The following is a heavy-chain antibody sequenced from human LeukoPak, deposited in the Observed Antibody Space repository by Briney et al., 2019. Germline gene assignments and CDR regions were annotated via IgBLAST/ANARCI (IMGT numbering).Heavy chain of an antibody. CDR3: AKGSSGWDFDY. D-gene: IGHD6-19*01. Sequence: PGGSLRLSCAASGFTFSGHWMSWVRQAPGKGLEWVSAISDTGGSTYYADSVRGRFTISRDNSKNTLYLQMNSLRAEDTAVYYCAKGSSGWDFDYWGQGTLVTVSS. V-gene: IGHV3-23*01. CDR2: ISDTGGST. CDR1: GFTFSGHW. J-gene: IGHJ4*02.